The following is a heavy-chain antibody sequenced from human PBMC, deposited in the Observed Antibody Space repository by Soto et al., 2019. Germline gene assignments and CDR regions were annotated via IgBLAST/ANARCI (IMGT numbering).Heavy chain of an antibody. CDR3: ARGRGWLLVYYYYYMDV. V-gene: IGHV4-34*01. CDR1: GGSFSGYY. J-gene: IGHJ6*03. CDR2: INHSGST. Sequence: SETLSLTCAVYGGSFSGYYWSWIRQPPGKGLEWIGEINHSGSTNYNPSLKSRVTISVDTSKNQFSLKLSSVTAADTAVYYCARGRGWLLVYYYYYMDVWGKGTTVTVS. D-gene: IGHD3-22*01.